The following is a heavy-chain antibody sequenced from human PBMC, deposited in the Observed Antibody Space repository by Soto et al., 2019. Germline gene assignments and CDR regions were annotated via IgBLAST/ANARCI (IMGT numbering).Heavy chain of an antibody. D-gene: IGHD2-15*01. J-gene: IGHJ3*02. CDR1: GFTFSNAW. CDR2: IKSKTDGGTT. Sequence: GGSLRLSCAASGFTFSNAWMNWVRQAPGKGLEWVGRIKSKTDGGTTDYAAPVKGRFTISRDDSKNTLYLQMNSLKTEDTAVYYFTTDKEGYCSGGSCYEKDAFDIWGQGTMVTVSS. V-gene: IGHV3-15*07. CDR3: TTDKEGYCSGGSCYEKDAFDI.